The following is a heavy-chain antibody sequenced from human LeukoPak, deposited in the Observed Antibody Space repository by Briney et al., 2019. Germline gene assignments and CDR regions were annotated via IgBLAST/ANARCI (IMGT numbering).Heavy chain of an antibody. V-gene: IGHV3-30*02. CDR3: ARTQLRAYYFDY. Sequence: GGSLRLSCAASGFTFGSYGMHWVRQAPGKGLEWVAFIRYDGSNKYYADSVKGRFTISRDNSKNTLYLQMNSLRAEDTAVYYCARTQLRAYYFDYWGQGTLVTVSS. CDR1: GFTFGSYG. J-gene: IGHJ4*02. D-gene: IGHD3-10*01. CDR2: IRYDGSNK.